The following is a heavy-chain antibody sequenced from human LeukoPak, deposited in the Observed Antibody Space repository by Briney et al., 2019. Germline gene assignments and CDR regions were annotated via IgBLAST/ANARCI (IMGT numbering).Heavy chain of an antibody. CDR3: ARDHAMAVAGLIDY. J-gene: IGHJ4*02. D-gene: IGHD6-19*01. Sequence: PGGSLRLSCAASGFTFSRYCMTWVRQAPGKGLEGLASIKEDGCDKYYVDSVEGRFTISRDNAKNSLYLQMSSLRAEDTAVYYCARDHAMAVAGLIDYWGQGTLVTVSS. CDR2: IKEDGCDK. CDR1: GFTFSRYC. V-gene: IGHV3-7*01.